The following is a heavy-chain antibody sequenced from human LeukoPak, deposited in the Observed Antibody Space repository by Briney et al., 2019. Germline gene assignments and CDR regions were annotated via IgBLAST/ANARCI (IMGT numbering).Heavy chain of an antibody. V-gene: IGHV1-46*01. CDR1: GYTFTSYY. CDR2: INPSGGST. CDR3: ASLLRSLVGPDAFDM. Sequence: ASVKVSCKASGYTFTSYYMHWVRQAPGQGLEWMGIINPSGGSTSYAQKFQGRVTMTRDTSTSTVYMELSRLRSDDTAVYYCASLLRSLVGPDAFDMWGQGTMVTVSS. D-gene: IGHD3-3*01. J-gene: IGHJ3*02.